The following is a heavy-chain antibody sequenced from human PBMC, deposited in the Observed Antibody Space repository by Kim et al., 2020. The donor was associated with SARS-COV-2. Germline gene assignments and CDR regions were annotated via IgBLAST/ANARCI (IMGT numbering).Heavy chain of an antibody. V-gene: IGHV3-23*01. CDR3: AKEFYRLAVAGLGGFDY. J-gene: IGHJ4*02. CDR2: ISGSGGST. Sequence: GGSLRLSCAASGFTFSSYAMSWVRQAPGKGLEWVSAISGSGGSTYYADSVKGRFTISRDNSKNTLYLQMNSLRAEDTAVYYCAKEFYRLAVAGLGGFDYWGQGTLVTVSS. D-gene: IGHD6-19*01. CDR1: GFTFSSYA.